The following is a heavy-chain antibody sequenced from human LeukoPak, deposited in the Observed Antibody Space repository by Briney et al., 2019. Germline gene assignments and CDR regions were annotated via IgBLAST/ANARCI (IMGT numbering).Heavy chain of an antibody. V-gene: IGHV4-4*02. J-gene: IGHJ4*02. Sequence: SETLSLTCTVSGGSISSSNWWTWVRQPPGKGLEWIGEISHSGSTNYNPSLKSRVTISVDNSKNHFSLNLSSVTAADTAVYYCARRYYFGSGTYYDHFDHWGQGTLVTVSS. D-gene: IGHD3-10*01. CDR3: ARRYYFGSGTYYDHFDH. CDR1: GGSISSSNW. CDR2: ISHSGST.